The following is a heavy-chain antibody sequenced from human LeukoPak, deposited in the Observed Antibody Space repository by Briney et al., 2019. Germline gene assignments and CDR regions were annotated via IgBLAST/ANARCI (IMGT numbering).Heavy chain of an antibody. D-gene: IGHD3-10*01. CDR1: GGSISSYY. CDR2: IYYSGST. J-gene: IGHJ5*02. CDR3: ARDFYGSGIGSWFDP. Sequence: SETLSLTCTVPGGSISSYYWTWIRQPPGKGLEWIGYIYYSGSTNYNPSLKSRVTISVDTSKNQFSLKLSSVTAADTAVYYCARDFYGSGIGSWFDPWGQGTLVTVSS. V-gene: IGHV4-59*01.